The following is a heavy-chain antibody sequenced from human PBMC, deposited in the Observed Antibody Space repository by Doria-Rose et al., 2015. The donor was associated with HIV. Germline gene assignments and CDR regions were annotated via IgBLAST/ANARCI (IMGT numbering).Heavy chain of an antibody. CDR3: AKSLSALNSFDY. CDR2: IRGSGDT. V-gene: IGHV3-23*01. Sequence: PGKGLEWVSSIRGSGDTYYSDSVKVRFTISRDNSKNTLFLQMNSLRAEDTAVYYCAKSLSALNSFDYWGQGTLVTVSS. D-gene: IGHD1-1*01. J-gene: IGHJ4*02.